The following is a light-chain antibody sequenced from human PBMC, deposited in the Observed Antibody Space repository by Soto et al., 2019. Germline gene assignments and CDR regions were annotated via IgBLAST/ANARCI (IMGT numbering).Light chain of an antibody. V-gene: IGLV2-14*03. Sequence: QSVLTQPASVSGSPGQSIAISCTGTASDVAAYNYVSWYQQHPDKAPKLMIYDVSYRPSGVSNRFSGSKSGNTASLTISGLQAEDEADYYCSSYTSSTVVFGTGTKGTVL. J-gene: IGLJ1*01. CDR1: ASDVAAYNY. CDR3: SSYTSSTVV. CDR2: DVS.